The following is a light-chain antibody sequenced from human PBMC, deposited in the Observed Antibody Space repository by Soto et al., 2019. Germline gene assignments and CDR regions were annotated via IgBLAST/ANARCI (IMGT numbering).Light chain of an antibody. Sequence: EIQLTQNPCIRSVSGEGGAIVSVRASQGISNYLAWYQQKPGKAPNLLIHTASTLQSGVPSRFSGSGSGTKYTLALSCLHPEEFATSICQQRNTYPITVARGTRLEIK. CDR3: QQRNTYPIT. CDR2: TAS. V-gene: IGKV1-9*01. CDR1: QGISNY. J-gene: IGKJ5*01.